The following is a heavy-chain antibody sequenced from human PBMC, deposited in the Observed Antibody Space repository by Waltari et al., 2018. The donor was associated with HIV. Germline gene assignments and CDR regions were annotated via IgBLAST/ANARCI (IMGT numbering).Heavy chain of an antibody. V-gene: IGHV4-39*02. Sequence: QLQLQESGPGLVKPSETLSLTCTVSGGSISSRSYYWGWIRQHPGKGLEWIGSVYYSGGTYYNPSLWSRVTISIDTSKNHFSLRLSSVTAADTAVYFCVRDNTSGYLFDYWGQGTLVTVSS. CDR2: VYYSGGT. J-gene: IGHJ4*02. CDR1: GGSISSRSYY. CDR3: VRDNTSGYLFDY. D-gene: IGHD3-22*01.